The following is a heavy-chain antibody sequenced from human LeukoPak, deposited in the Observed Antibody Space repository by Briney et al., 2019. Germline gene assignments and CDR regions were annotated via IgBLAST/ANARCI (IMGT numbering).Heavy chain of an antibody. D-gene: IGHD6-19*01. J-gene: IGHJ5*02. Sequence: PSETLSLTCTVSGGSIINNNYYWGWIRQPPGKGLEWIGTIYYSGTTYYSPSLKSLVTISVDTSKNQFSLKLSSVTAADTAVYYCASQPYSSGWYAWFDPWGQGSLVTVSS. CDR3: ASQPYSSGWYAWFDP. V-gene: IGHV4-39*01. CDR1: GGSIINNNYY. CDR2: IYYSGTT.